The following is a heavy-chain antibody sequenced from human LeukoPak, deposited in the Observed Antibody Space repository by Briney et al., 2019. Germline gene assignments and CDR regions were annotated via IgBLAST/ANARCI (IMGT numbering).Heavy chain of an antibody. Sequence: GRSLRLSCAASGFTFSSYAMHWVRQAPGKGLEWVAVISYDGSNKYYADSVKGRFTISRDNSKNTLYLQMNSLRVEDTAVYYCAREFSVGWFDPWGQGTLVTVSS. J-gene: IGHJ5*02. CDR1: GFTFSSYA. CDR3: AREFSVGWFDP. CDR2: ISYDGSNK. V-gene: IGHV3-30*04. D-gene: IGHD1-26*01.